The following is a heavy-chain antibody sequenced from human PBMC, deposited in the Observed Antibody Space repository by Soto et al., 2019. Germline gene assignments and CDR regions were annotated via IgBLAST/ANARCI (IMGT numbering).Heavy chain of an antibody. D-gene: IGHD2-21*02. Sequence: PSETLSLTCTVSGGSISSSSYYWGWIRQPPGKGLEWIGSIYYSGSTYYNPSLKSRVTISVDTSKNQFSLKLSSVTAADTAVYYCARGGDWDHYSMDVWGQGTTVTVSS. J-gene: IGHJ6*02. V-gene: IGHV4-39*01. CDR3: ARGGDWDHYSMDV. CDR1: GGSISSSSYY. CDR2: IYYSGST.